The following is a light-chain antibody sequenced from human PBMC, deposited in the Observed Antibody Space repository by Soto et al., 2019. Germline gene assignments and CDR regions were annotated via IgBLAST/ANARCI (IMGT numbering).Light chain of an antibody. CDR3: QQSDSSPLLT. Sequence: EIVLTQSPGTLSLSPGERAALSCRASRTVSANYLAWYQQKPGQAPRLLIYGVSSRAAGVPDRFSASGSGTDFTLTINRLEPEDFAVYYCQQSDSSPLLTFGGGSRVEIK. CDR1: RTVSANY. CDR2: GVS. J-gene: IGKJ4*01. V-gene: IGKV3-20*01.